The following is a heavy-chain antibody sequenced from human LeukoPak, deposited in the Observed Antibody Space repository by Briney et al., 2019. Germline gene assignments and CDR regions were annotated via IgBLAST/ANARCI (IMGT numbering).Heavy chain of an antibody. D-gene: IGHD6-13*01. V-gene: IGHV3-11*05. CDR2: LTDSSGFT. CDR1: GFTFSDYH. J-gene: IGHJ6*02. Sequence: GRSLRLSCVATGFTFSDYHMIWLRQAPGKGLEWLSYLTDSSGFTNYADSVKGRFTISRDNAKNSLYLQMNSLRADDTAVYYCARDLAADKRAMDVWGQGTTVTVSS. CDR3: ARDLAADKRAMDV.